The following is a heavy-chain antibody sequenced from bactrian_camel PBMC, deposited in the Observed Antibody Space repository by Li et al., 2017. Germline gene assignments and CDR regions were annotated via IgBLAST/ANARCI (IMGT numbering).Heavy chain of an antibody. V-gene: IGHV3S40*01. Sequence: VQLVESGGGLVQPGGSLRHSCAASGFTFGTYVMSWVRQAPGSGLEWISSINSDGMTWYADSVKGRFTVSRDNAKNTLYLQLNSLKIEDTAMYYCGLGSMFSDEFNYWGQGTQVTVS. CDR1: GFTFGTYV. D-gene: IGHD5*01. CDR3: GLGSMFSDEFNY. J-gene: IGHJ4*01. CDR2: INSDGMT.